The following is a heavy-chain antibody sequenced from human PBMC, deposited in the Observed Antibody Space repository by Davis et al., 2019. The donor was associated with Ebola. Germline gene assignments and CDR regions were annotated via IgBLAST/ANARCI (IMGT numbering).Heavy chain of an antibody. V-gene: IGHV3-72*01. J-gene: IGHJ6*02. CDR3: ARGVAAAGGMDV. Sequence: GESLKISCAASGFTFSDHYMDWVRQAPGKGLEWVGRTRNKANSYITEYAASVKGRFTISRDDSKNSLYLQMNSLKTEDTAVYYCARGVAAAGGMDVWGQGTTVTVSS. CDR1: GFTFSDHY. CDR2: TRNKANSYIT. D-gene: IGHD6-13*01.